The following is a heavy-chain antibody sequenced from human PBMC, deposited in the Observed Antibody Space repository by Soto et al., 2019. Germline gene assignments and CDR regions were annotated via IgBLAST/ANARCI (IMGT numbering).Heavy chain of an antibody. CDR3: ARTGYRNNWNYADDAFDI. CDR1: GYTFTGYY. J-gene: IGHJ3*02. D-gene: IGHD1-7*01. CDR2: INPNSGGT. Sequence: ASVKVSCKASGYTFTGYYMHWVRQAPGQGLEWMGWINPNSGGTNYAQKFQGRVTMTRDTFISTAYMELSRLRSDDTAVYYCARTGYRNNWNYADDAFDIWGQGTMVTVSS. V-gene: IGHV1-2*02.